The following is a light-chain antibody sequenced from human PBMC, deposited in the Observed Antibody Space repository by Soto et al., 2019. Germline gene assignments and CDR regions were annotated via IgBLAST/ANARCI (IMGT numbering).Light chain of an antibody. CDR1: SSDVGGYDY. CDR2: DVF. CDR3: SSYTSSRTLG. J-gene: IGLJ3*02. V-gene: IGLV2-14*03. Sequence: QSALTQPASVSGSPGQSITISCTGTSSDVGGYDYVAWYQRHPGKAPKLMIYDVFNRPSGVSHRFSGSKSGNTASLTISGLQAEDEADYYCSSYTSSRTLGFGGGTQRTVL.